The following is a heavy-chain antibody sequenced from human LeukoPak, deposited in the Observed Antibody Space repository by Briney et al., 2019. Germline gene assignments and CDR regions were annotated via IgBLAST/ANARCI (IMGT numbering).Heavy chain of an antibody. CDR3: AREVRDYVWGSYRPVPKYYFDY. J-gene: IGHJ4*02. V-gene: IGHV4-59*01. D-gene: IGHD3-16*02. Sequence: KPSETLSLTCTVSGGSISSYYWSWIRQPPGKGLEWIGYIYYSGSTNYNPSLKSRVTISVDTSKNQFSLKLSSVIAADTAVYYCAREVRDYVWGSYRPVPKYYFDYWGQGTLVTVPS. CDR2: IYYSGST. CDR1: GGSISSYY.